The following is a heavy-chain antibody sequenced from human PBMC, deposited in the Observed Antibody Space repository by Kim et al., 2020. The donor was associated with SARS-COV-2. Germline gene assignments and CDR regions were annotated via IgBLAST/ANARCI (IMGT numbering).Heavy chain of an antibody. CDR2: INHSGST. D-gene: IGHD3-10*01. J-gene: IGHJ4*02. V-gene: IGHV4-34*01. CDR1: GGSFSGYY. Sequence: SETLSLTCAVYGGSFSGYYWSWIRQPPGKGLEWIGEINHSGSTNYNPSLKSRVTISVDTSKNQFSLKLSSVTAADTAVYYCALSGRFPFDYWGQGTLVTVSS. CDR3: ALSGRFPFDY.